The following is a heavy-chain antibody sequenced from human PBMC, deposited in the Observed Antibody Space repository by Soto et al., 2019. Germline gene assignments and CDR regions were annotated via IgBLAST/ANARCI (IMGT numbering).Heavy chain of an antibody. J-gene: IGHJ4*02. Sequence: GGSLRLSCAASGFTFSSYEMNWVRQAPGKGLEWISYISSSGSTIYYADSVKGRFTISRDNAKKSMYLQMNSLRAEDTAVYYCARRYCSSTSCLIDYCGQGT. CDR3: ARRYCSSTSCLIDY. D-gene: IGHD2-2*01. CDR2: ISSSGSTI. V-gene: IGHV3-48*03. CDR1: GFTFSSYE.